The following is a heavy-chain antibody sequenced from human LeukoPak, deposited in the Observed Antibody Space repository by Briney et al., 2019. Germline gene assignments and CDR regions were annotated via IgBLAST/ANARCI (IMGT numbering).Heavy chain of an antibody. CDR3: ARDRVGDYYGSGSPNWFDP. J-gene: IGHJ5*02. D-gene: IGHD3-10*01. CDR2: INGRGYST. Sequence: GGSLRLSCAASGFTFSNYAMNWVRQAPGKGLEWVSGINGRGYSTYYADSVKGRSTISRDNSKNTLYLQMNSLRAEDTAVYYCARDRVGDYYGSGSPNWFDPWGQGTLVTVSS. V-gene: IGHV3-23*01. CDR1: GFTFSNYA.